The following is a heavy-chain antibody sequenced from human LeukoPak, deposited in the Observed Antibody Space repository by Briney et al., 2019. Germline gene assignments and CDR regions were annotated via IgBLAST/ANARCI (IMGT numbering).Heavy chain of an antibody. V-gene: IGHV1-69*04. D-gene: IGHD3-3*01. J-gene: IGHJ6*02. CDR2: IIPILGIA. CDR1: GGTFSSYA. Sequence: SVKVSCKASGGTFSSYAISWVRQAPGQGLEWMGRIIPILGIANYAQKFQGRVTITADKSTSTAYMELSSLRSEDTAVYYCARDQEYYDFWSGQSGSYYYGMDVWGQGTTVTVSS. CDR3: ARDQEYYDFWSGQSGSYYYGMDV.